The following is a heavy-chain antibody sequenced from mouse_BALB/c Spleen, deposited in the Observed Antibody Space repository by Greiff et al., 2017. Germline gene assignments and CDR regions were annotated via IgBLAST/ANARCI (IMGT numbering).Heavy chain of an antibody. CDR2: ISSGGST. J-gene: IGHJ3*01. CDR1: GFTFSSYA. CDR3: ARGLMITD. D-gene: IGHD2-4*01. V-gene: IGHV5-6-5*01. Sequence: DVKLVESGGGLVKPGGSLKLSCAASGFTFSSYAMSWVRQTPEKRLEWVASISSGGSTYYPDSVKGRFTISRDNARNILYLQMSSLRSEDTAMYYCARGLMITDGGQGTLVTVSA.